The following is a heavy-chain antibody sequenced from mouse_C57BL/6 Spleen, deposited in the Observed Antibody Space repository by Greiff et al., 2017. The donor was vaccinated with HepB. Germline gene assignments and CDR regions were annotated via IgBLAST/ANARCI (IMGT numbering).Heavy chain of an antibody. D-gene: IGHD1-1*01. CDR3: TRYYGSSYRYFDV. CDR2: IDPENGDT. V-gene: IGHV14-4*01. J-gene: IGHJ1*03. CDR1: GFNIKDDY. Sequence: EVQLQQSGAELVRPGASVKLSCTASGFNIKDDYMHWVKQRPEQGLEWIGWIDPENGDTEYASKFQGKATITADTSSNTAYLQLSSLTSEDTAVYYCTRYYGSSYRYFDVLGTGTTVTVSS.